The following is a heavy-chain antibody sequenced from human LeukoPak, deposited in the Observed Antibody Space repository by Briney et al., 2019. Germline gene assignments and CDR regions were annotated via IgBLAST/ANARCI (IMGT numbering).Heavy chain of an antibody. CDR3: ARGIVVSPAAPYSWFDP. CDR2: INHRGSDQ. Sequence: PGGSLRLSCAVSGFTLSSYSMNWVRQAPGEGLEWVANINHRGSDQRYVDSVKGRFTISRDNTKNSLYLQMNGLRAEDTAVYYCARGIVVSPAAPYSWFDPRGQGTLVIVSS. CDR1: GFTLSSYS. V-gene: IGHV3-7*03. D-gene: IGHD2-2*01. J-gene: IGHJ5*02.